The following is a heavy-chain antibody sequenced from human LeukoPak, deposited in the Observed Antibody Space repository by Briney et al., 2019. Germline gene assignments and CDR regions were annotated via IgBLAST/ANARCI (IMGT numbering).Heavy chain of an antibody. Sequence: GGSLRLSCAASGFTFSSYWMSWVRQAPGKGLEWVANIKQDGSEKYYADSVKGRFTISRDNSKNTLYLQMNSLRAEDTAVYYCARSSTSGSPFDYWGQGTLVTVSS. V-gene: IGHV3-7*01. J-gene: IGHJ4*02. D-gene: IGHD6-19*01. CDR3: ARSSTSGSPFDY. CDR2: IKQDGSEK. CDR1: GFTFSSYW.